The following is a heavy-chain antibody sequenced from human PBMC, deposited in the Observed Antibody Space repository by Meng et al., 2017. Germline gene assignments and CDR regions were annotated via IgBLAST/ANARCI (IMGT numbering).Heavy chain of an antibody. J-gene: IGHJ5*02. CDR3: ATTYYYGSGSYYQGDNWFDP. D-gene: IGHD3-10*01. CDR1: GYTFIGYY. CDR2: INPNSGGT. Sequence: ASVKVSCKASGYTFIGYYMHWVRQAPGQGLEWMGWINPNSGGTNYAQKFQGRVTMTRDTSISTAYMELSRLRSDDADVYYCATTYYYGSGSYYQGDNWFDPWGQGTLVTVSS. V-gene: IGHV1-2*02.